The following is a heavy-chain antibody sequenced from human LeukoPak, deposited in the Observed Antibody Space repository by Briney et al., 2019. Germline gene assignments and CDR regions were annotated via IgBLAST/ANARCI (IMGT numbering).Heavy chain of an antibody. Sequence: GGSLRLSCAASGFTFSSYALSWVRQAPGKGLEWVSAISGSGGNTYYADSVKGRFTISRDNSENTLYLQMNSLRAEDTAVYYCAKDPILTGYYSTFDYWGQGTLVTVSS. J-gene: IGHJ4*02. CDR3: AKDPILTGYYSTFDY. D-gene: IGHD3-9*01. V-gene: IGHV3-23*01. CDR1: GFTFSSYA. CDR2: ISGSGGNT.